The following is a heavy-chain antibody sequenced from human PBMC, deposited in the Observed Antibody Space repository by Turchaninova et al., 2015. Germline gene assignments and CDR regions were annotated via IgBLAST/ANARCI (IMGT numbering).Heavy chain of an antibody. D-gene: IGHD4-17*01. CDR2: IIPIFGTA. CDR3: ARKSDGDTPGD. CDR1: GGTFSSYA. V-gene: IGHV1-69*01. Sequence: VQLVQSGAEVKKPGSSVKVSCQASGGTFSSYAISWVRQAPGQGLEWMGGIIPIFGTANYAQKFQGRVTTTADDATSTAYMELSSLRAEDTDVYYCARKSDGDTPGDWGQGTLVTVSS. J-gene: IGHJ4*02.